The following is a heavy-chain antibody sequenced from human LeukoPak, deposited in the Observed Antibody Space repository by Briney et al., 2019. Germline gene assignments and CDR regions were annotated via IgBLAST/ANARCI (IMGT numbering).Heavy chain of an antibody. V-gene: IGHV1-24*01. CDR1: GYTLTELS. D-gene: IGHD3-22*01. J-gene: IGHJ5*02. CDR2: FDPEDGET. CDR3: ATATRWGYDSSGYYRWFDP. Sequence: ASVKVSCKVSGYTLTELSMHWVRQAPGKGLEWMGGFDPEDGETIYAQKFQGRVTMTEDTSTDTAYMELSSLRSEDTAVYYCATATRWGYDSSGYYRWFDPWGQGTLVTVSS.